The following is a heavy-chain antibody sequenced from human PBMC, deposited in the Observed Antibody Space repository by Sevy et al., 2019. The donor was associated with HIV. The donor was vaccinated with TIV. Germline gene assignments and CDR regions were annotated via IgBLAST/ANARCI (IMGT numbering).Heavy chain of an antibody. CDR2: INWNSGRT. Sequence: GGSLRLSCAASGFTFDDFAMHWVRQSPGKGLEWVSGINWNSGRTEYADSAKGRFTISRHNTKDSLYLQMHSLRHEDTAFYYCAKDRAASGPGWYFDLWGRGTLVTVSS. CDR3: AKDRAASGPGWYFDL. CDR1: GFTFDDFA. J-gene: IGHJ2*01. D-gene: IGHD6-13*01. V-gene: IGHV3-9*01.